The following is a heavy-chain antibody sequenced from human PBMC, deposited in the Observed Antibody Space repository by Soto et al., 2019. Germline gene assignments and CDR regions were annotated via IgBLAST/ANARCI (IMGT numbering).Heavy chain of an antibody. Sequence: PWGSLRLSCAAPGFTFSSYSMNWVRQAPGKGLEWVSPISSSSSSIYYADSVKGRFTISRDNAKNSLYLQMNSLRAADTGVYYCARLDSGYEYWGQGTLVAVSS. J-gene: IGHJ4*02. D-gene: IGHD5-12*01. V-gene: IGHV3-21*01. CDR3: ARLDSGYEY. CDR1: GFTFSSYS. CDR2: ISSSSSSI.